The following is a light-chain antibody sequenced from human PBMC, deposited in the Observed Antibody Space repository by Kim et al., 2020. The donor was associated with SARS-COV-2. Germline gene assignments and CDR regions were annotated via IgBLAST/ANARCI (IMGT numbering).Light chain of an antibody. V-gene: IGLV3-27*01. CDR1: VLAKKY. Sequence: SYELTQPSSVSVSPGQTARITCSGDVLAKKYARWFQQKPGQAPVLVIYKDSERPSGIPERFSGSSSGTTVTLTISGAQVEDEADYYCYSAADNIRWVFGGGTQLTVL. CDR2: KDS. CDR3: YSAADNIRWV. J-gene: IGLJ3*02.